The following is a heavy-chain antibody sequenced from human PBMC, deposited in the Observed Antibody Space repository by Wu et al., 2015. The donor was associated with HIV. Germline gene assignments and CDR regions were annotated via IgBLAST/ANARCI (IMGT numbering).Heavy chain of an antibody. J-gene: IGHJ3*02. V-gene: IGHV1-69*13. CDR3: ARDPSDYYDSSGYHYAFDI. CDR2: IIPIFGTA. Sequence: QVQLVQSGAEVKKPGSSVKVSCKASGGTFSSYAISWVRQAPGQGLEWMGRIIPIFGTANYAQKFQGRVTITADESTSTAYMELSSLRSEDTAVYYCARDPSDYYDSSGYHYAFDIWGQGTMVTVSS. CDR1: GGTFSSYA. D-gene: IGHD3-22*01.